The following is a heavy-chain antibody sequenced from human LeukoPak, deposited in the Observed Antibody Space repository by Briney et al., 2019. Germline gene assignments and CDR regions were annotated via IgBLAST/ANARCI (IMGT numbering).Heavy chain of an antibody. CDR2: ISYDGSNK. J-gene: IGHJ4*02. D-gene: IGHD3-22*01. CDR3: AKTGAGDRDSSGIDEYYFDY. CDR1: GFTFGSYG. Sequence: GGSLRLSCAASGFTFGSYGMHWVRQAPGKGLEWVAVISYDGSNKYYADSVKGRFTISRDNSKNTLYLQMNSLRAEDTAVYYCAKTGAGDRDSSGIDEYYFDYWGQGTLVTVSS. V-gene: IGHV3-30*18.